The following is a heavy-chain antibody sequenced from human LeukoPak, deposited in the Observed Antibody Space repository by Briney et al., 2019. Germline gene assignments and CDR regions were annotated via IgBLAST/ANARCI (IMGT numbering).Heavy chain of an antibody. Sequence: SVKVSCKASGGTFSSYAISWVRQAPGQGLEWMGGIIPIFGTANYAQKFQGRVTITADKSTSTAYMELSSLRSEDTAVYHCASRYGSGSYSPIYWGQGTLVTVSS. V-gene: IGHV1-69*06. CDR2: IIPIFGTA. CDR3: ASRYGSGSYSPIY. CDR1: GGTFSSYA. J-gene: IGHJ4*02. D-gene: IGHD3-10*01.